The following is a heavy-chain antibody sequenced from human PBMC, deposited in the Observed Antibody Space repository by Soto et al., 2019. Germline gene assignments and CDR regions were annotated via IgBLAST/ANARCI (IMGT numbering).Heavy chain of an antibody. CDR2: ISGSGGST. CDR1: EFTFSAYA. J-gene: IGHJ4*02. CDR3: AKSYSSNWYDYFDY. Sequence: GGSLRLSCAASEFTFSAYAMSWVRQAPGKGLEWVSAISGSGGSTYYADSVKGRFTISRDTSKNTLYLQMNSLRAEDTALYYCAKSYSSNWYDYFDYWGQGTLVTVSS. V-gene: IGHV3-23*01. D-gene: IGHD6-13*01.